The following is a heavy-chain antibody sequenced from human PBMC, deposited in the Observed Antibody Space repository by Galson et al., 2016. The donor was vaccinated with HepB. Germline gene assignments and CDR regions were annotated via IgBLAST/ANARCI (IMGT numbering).Heavy chain of an antibody. D-gene: IGHD3-3*01. CDR3: ARRDSSPDY. CDR1: GFTFSDFY. V-gene: IGHV3-11*04. CDR2: ISANGLRT. Sequence: SLRLSCAASGFTFSDFYMSWIRQAPRKGLEWVAFISANGLRTNCAQSGEGRVTISSDNARHSHYLLMTTLGVDDTAVYYCARRDSSPDYWGQGTLVTVSS. J-gene: IGHJ4*02.